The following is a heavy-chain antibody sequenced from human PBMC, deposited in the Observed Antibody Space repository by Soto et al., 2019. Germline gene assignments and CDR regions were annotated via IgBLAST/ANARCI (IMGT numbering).Heavy chain of an antibody. CDR1: GFTVSSNY. V-gene: IGHV3-53*04. J-gene: IGHJ6*03. D-gene: IGHD3-22*01. Sequence: EVQLVESGGGLVQPGGSLRLSCAASGFTVSSNYMSWVRQAPGKGLEWVSVIYSGGSTYYADFVKGRFTISRHNSKNTLYLQMNSLRAEDTAVYYCARGFRPISSAYYYYYYMDVWGKGTTVTVSS. CDR3: ARGFRPISSAYYYYYYMDV. CDR2: IYSGGST.